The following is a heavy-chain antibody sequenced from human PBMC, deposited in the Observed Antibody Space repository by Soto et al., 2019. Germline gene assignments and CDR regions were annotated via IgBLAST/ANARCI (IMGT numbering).Heavy chain of an antibody. Sequence: GGSLRLSCAASGFTFSSYGMHWVRQAPGKGLEWVAVISYDGSNKYYADSVKGRFTISRDNSKNTLYLQMNSLRAEDTAVYYCAKGRGPEWWVGMDVWGQGTTVTVSS. J-gene: IGHJ6*02. D-gene: IGHD2-15*01. CDR1: GFTFSSYG. V-gene: IGHV3-30*18. CDR3: AKGRGPEWWVGMDV. CDR2: ISYDGSNK.